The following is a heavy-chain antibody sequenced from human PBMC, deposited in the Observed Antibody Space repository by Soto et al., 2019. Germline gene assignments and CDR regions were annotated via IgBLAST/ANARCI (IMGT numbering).Heavy chain of an antibody. V-gene: IGHV3-21*01. Sequence: PGGSLRLSCAASGFTFSSYNMNWVRQAPGKGLEWVSSISSSSSYIYYADSLKGRFTISRDNAKNSLYLQMNSLRAEDTAVYYCARELGISHYYFDYWGQGTLVTVSS. CDR3: ARELGISHYYFDY. J-gene: IGHJ4*02. CDR2: ISSSSSYI. D-gene: IGHD6-13*01. CDR1: GFTFSSYN.